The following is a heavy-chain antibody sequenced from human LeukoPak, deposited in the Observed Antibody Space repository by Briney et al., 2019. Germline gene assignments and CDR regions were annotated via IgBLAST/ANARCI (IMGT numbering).Heavy chain of an antibody. V-gene: IGHV4-39*01. CDR1: GGSISSSSYY. CDR3: ATNEWSGYYFEY. Sequence: SETLSLTCTVSGGSISSSSYYWGWIRQPPGKGLEWIGSNYSSGSTYYNPSLKSRVTISVDTSKNQFSLKLSSVTAADTAMYYCATNEWSGYYFEYWGQGTLVPVSS. J-gene: IGHJ4*02. CDR2: NYSSGST. D-gene: IGHD3-3*01.